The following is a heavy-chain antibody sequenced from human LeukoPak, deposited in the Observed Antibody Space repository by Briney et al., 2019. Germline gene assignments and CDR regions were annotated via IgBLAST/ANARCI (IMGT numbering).Heavy chain of an antibody. V-gene: IGHV1-46*01. CDR2: INPSGGST. D-gene: IGHD6-19*01. J-gene: IGHJ4*02. Sequence: ASVKVSCKASGYTFTSYYMHWVRQAPGQGLEWMGIINPSGGSTSYAQKFQGRVTMTRDTSTSTVYMELSSLRSEDTAVYYCASRVAVAGRYEVFDYWGQGTLVTVSS. CDR3: ASRVAVAGRYEVFDY. CDR1: GYTFTSYY.